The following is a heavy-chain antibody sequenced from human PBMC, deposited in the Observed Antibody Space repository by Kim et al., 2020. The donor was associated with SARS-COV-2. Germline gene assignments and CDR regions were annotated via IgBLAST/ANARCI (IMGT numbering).Heavy chain of an antibody. CDR1: GFSFSTTD. J-gene: IGHJ4*02. Sequence: GGSLRLSCDASGFSFSTTDINWARQAPGEGLEWVATINFNSFSIYYADSVKGRFTISRDNSKNTLYLQMKSLRVEDKAIYYCAKGKHPAMAPLEHWDQGT. V-gene: IGHV3-23*01. CDR2: INFNSFSI. D-gene: IGHD5-18*01. CDR3: AKGKHPAMAPLEH.